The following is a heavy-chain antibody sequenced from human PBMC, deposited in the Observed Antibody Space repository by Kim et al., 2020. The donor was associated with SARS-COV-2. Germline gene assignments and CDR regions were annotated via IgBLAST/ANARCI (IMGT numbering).Heavy chain of an antibody. J-gene: IGHJ6*02. V-gene: IGHV1-8*01. CDR3: ARGLLVSSSWYRPYGMDV. CDR1: GYTFTSYD. Sequence: ASVKVSCKASGYTFTSYDINWVRQATGQGLEWMGWMNPNSGNTGYAQKFQGRVTMTRNTSISTAYMELSSLRSEDTAVYYCARGLLVSSSWYRPYGMDVWGQGTTVTVSS. D-gene: IGHD6-13*01. CDR2: MNPNSGNT.